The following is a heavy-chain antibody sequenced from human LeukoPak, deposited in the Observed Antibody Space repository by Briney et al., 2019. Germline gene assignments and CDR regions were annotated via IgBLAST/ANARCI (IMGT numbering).Heavy chain of an antibody. Sequence: PGGSLRLSCAASGFTVSSNYMTWVRQAPGKGLEWVSVIYSGGSTYYADSVKGRFTISRDNSKSTLYLQMNSLRAEDTAVYYCARVRIQLRYYFDYWGQGTLVTVSS. V-gene: IGHV3-66*01. CDR1: GFTVSSNY. J-gene: IGHJ4*02. D-gene: IGHD5-18*01. CDR3: ARVRIQLRYYFDY. CDR2: IYSGGST.